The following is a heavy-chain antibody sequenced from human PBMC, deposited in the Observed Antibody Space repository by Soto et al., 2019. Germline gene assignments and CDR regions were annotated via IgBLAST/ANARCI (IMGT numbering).Heavy chain of an antibody. D-gene: IGHD4-17*01. V-gene: IGHV4-30-4*08. J-gene: IGHJ4*02. CDR1: GGSISSSSYY. CDR2: IYYSGST. Sequence: PSETLSLTCTVSGGSISSSSYYWGWIRQPPGKGLEWIGYIYYSGSTYYNPSLKSRVTISVDTSKNQFSLKLSSVTATDTAVYYCARDNYGDTYYFDYWGQGTLVTAPQ. CDR3: ARDNYGDTYYFDY.